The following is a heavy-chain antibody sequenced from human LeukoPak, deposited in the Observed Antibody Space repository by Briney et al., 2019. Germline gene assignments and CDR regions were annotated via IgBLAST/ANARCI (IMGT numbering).Heavy chain of an antibody. J-gene: IGHJ4*02. CDR3: AREHPLLRYFDY. D-gene: IGHD2-21*02. CDR2: IYSGGST. CDR1: GFTVSSNY. Sequence: GGSLRLSCAASGFTVSSNYMSWGRQAPGKGLEWVSVIYSGGSTYYADSVKGRFTISRDNSKNTLYLQMNSLRAEDTAVYYCAREHPLLRYFDYWGQGTLVTVSS. V-gene: IGHV3-53*01.